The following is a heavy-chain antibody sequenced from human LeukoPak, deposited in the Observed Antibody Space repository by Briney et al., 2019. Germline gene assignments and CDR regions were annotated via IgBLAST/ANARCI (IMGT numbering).Heavy chain of an antibody. CDR3: AKVAEVGATTRAPFDY. CDR2: ISGSGGRS. J-gene: IGHJ4*02. D-gene: IGHD1-26*01. CDR1: GFTFSSYA. V-gene: IGHV3-23*01. Sequence: GGSLRLSCAASGFTFSSYAMSWVRQAPGKGMEWVSAISGSGGRSHYADSVKGRFTISRDNSKNTLYLQMNSLRADEPPGYYCAKVAEVGATTRAPFDYWGQGTLVTVSS.